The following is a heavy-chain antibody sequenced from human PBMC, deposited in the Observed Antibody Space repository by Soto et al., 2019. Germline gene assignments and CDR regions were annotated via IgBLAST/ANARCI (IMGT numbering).Heavy chain of an antibody. V-gene: IGHV4-31*02. Sequence: SETLSLTCTVSGGSISSGGYYWSWIRQHPGKGLEWIGYIYYSGSTYYNPSLKSRVTISVDTSKNQFSLKLSSVTAADTAVYYCARLPLYYYGSGSPPGLDPWGQGTLVTVSS. J-gene: IGHJ5*02. CDR1: GGSISSGGYY. D-gene: IGHD3-10*01. CDR2: IYYSGST. CDR3: ARLPLYYYGSGSPPGLDP.